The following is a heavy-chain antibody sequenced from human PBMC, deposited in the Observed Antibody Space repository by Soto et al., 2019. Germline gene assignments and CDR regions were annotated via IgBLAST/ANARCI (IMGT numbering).Heavy chain of an antibody. J-gene: IGHJ5*02. V-gene: IGHV3-48*03. CDR2: ISSSGSTI. D-gene: IGHD3-10*01. CDR1: GFTFSSYE. Sequence: GGSLRLSCAASGFTFSSYEMNWVRQAPGKGLEWVSYISSSGSTIYYADSVKGRFTISRDNAKNSLYLQMNSLRAEDTAVYYCARSVYYGSGSYYTVRRFDPWGPGTLVTVSS. CDR3: ARSVYYGSGSYYTVRRFDP.